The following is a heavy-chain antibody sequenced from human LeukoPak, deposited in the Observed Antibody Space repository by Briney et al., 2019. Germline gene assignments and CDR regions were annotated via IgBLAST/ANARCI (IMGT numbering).Heavy chain of an antibody. Sequence: SETLSLTCTVSGGSISSYYWSWIRQPPGKGLEWIGYIYYSGSTNYNPSLKSRVTISVDTSKNQFSLKLSSVTAADTTVCYCARQDSSTAGDWFDPWGQGTLVTVS. J-gene: IGHJ5*02. CDR2: IYYSGST. V-gene: IGHV4-59*08. D-gene: IGHD6-13*01. CDR3: ARQDSSTAGDWFDP. CDR1: GGSISSYY.